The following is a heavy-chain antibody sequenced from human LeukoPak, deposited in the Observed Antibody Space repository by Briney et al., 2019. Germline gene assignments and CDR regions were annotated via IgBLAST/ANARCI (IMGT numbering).Heavy chain of an antibody. Sequence: ASVKVSCKASGYTFTSYDINWVRQATGQGLEWMGWMNPNSGNTGYAQKFQGRVTMTRNTSISTAYMELSGLRSEDTAVYYCARSAPLRVYYYYYYYMDVWGKGTTVTVSS. V-gene: IGHV1-8*01. CDR3: ARSAPLRVYYYYYYYMDV. CDR1: GYTFTSYD. CDR2: MNPNSGNT. J-gene: IGHJ6*03. D-gene: IGHD4-17*01.